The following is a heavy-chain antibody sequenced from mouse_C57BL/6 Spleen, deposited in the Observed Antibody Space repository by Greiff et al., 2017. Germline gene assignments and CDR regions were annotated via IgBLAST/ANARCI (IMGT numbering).Heavy chain of an antibody. CDR3: ARGGDGYLAWFAY. V-gene: IGHV1-61*01. D-gene: IGHD2-3*01. J-gene: IGHJ3*01. CDR1: GYTFTSYW. CDR2: IYPSDSET. Sequence: VKLVESGAELVRPGSSVKLSCKASGYTFTSYWMDWVKQRPGQGLEWIGNIYPSDSETHYNQKFKDKATLTVDKSSSTAYMQLSSLTSEDSAVYYCARGGDGYLAWFAYWGQGTLVTVSA.